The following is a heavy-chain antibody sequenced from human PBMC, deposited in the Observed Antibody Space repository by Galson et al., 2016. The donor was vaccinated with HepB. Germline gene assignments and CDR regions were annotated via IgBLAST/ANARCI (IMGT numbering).Heavy chain of an antibody. CDR3: ARVPGYYYGMDV. CDR2: IYSGGTA. J-gene: IGHJ6*02. Sequence: SLRLSCAASGFTVSSSYMNWVRRAPGKGLEWVSVIYSGGTAYLADSGGSTYYAYADSVKGRFTISRDNSKNTLYLQMNSLRTEDTAVYYCARVPGYYYGMDVWGQGTTVTVSS. CDR1: GFTVSSSY. V-gene: IGHV3-53*01.